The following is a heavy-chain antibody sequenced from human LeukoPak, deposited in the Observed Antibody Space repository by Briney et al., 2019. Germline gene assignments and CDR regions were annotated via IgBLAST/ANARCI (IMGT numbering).Heavy chain of an antibody. Sequence: PGGSLRLSCAASGFTFTSYSMSWVRQGPGERLERVSTISGGGCSTYYADSVKGRFTISRDNSKNTLYLQVNSLRAEDTAVYYCAKGGKWDVTPFDYWGQGTLVTVSS. CDR3: AKGGKWDVTPFDY. CDR2: ISGGGCST. V-gene: IGHV3-23*01. D-gene: IGHD1-26*01. CDR1: GFTFTSYS. J-gene: IGHJ4*02.